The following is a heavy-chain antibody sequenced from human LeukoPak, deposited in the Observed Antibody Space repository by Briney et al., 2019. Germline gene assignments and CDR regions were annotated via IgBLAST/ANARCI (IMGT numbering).Heavy chain of an antibody. J-gene: IGHJ4*02. CDR3: AKGRLRYFDWLLSDFDY. CDR1: GFTFSSYA. V-gene: IGHV3-23*01. D-gene: IGHD3-9*01. Sequence: PGGSLRLSCAASGFTFSSYAMSWVRQAPGKGLEWVSAIRGSGGSTYYADSVKGRFTISRDNSKNTLYLQMNSLRAEDTAVYYCAKGRLRYFDWLLSDFDYWGQGTLVTVSS. CDR2: IRGSGGST.